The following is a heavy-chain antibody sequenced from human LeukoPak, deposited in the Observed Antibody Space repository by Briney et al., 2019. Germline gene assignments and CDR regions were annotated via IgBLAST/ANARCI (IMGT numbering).Heavy chain of an antibody. J-gene: IGHJ4*02. D-gene: IGHD2-15*01. CDR3: AKGGDIVVVVAANALFDY. V-gene: IGHV3-23*01. CDR1: GFPFSSYA. Sequence: PGGSLRLSCEASGFPFSSYAMSWVRQAPGKGLEWVSAISGSGGSTYYADSVKGRFTISRDNSKNTLYLQMNSLRAEDTAVYYCAKGGDIVVVVAANALFDYWGQGTLVTVSS. CDR2: ISGSGGST.